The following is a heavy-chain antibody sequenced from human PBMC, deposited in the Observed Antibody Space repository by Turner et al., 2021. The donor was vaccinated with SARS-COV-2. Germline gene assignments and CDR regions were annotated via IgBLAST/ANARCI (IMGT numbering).Heavy chain of an antibody. Sequence: EVQVVESGGGVVKPGGSLTLSCAVSGFTFSSYSMNWVRQATGKGLEWVSYRSRRINYICYADSVKDRFTISRDNAKNSLYMQMNSLRAEDTAVYYCAREDDFWSGYHHYGMDVWGQGTTVTVSS. CDR3: AREDDFWSGYHHYGMDV. J-gene: IGHJ6*02. D-gene: IGHD3-3*01. CDR2: RSRRINYI. CDR1: GFTFSSYS. V-gene: IGHV3-21*01.